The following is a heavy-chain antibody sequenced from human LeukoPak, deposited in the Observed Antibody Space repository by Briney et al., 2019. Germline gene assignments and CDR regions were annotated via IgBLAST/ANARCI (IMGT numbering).Heavy chain of an antibody. V-gene: IGHV4-59*08. CDR1: GGSINSYY. J-gene: IGHJ4*02. CDR2: ISYTGGET. CDR3: ARLFRVTVAATVLLDY. D-gene: IGHD2-15*01. Sequence: SETLSLTCTVSGGSINSYYWSWIRQPPGKGLEWIGYISYTGGETNYNPSLKSRLTISVDTSKNQFSLMLTSVTAADTAVYYCARLFRVTVAATVLLDYWGQGTLVTVSS.